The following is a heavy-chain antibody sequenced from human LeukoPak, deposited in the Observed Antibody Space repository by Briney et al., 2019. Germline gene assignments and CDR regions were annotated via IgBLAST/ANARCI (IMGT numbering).Heavy chain of an antibody. CDR1: GYTFTSYG. D-gene: IGHD3-16*01. Sequence: ASVKVSCKASGYTFTSYGISWVRQAPGQGLEWMGWISAYNGNTNYAQKLQGRVTMTTDTSTSTAYMELSRLRSDDTAVYYCARQKYDYVWGTFDYWGQGTLVTVSS. CDR3: ARQKYDYVWGTFDY. V-gene: IGHV1-18*01. CDR2: ISAYNGNT. J-gene: IGHJ4*02.